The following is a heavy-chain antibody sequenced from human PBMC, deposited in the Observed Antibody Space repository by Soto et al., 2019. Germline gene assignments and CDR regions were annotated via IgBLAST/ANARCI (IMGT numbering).Heavy chain of an antibody. Sequence: SETLSLTCTVSGGSISSYYRSWIRQPPGKGLEWIGYIYYSGSTNYTPSLKSRVTISVDTSKNQFSLKLSSVTAADTAVYYCARHYGDYVLFFDYWGQGTLVTVST. J-gene: IGHJ4*02. D-gene: IGHD4-17*01. CDR1: GGSISSYY. V-gene: IGHV4-59*08. CDR3: ARHYGDYVLFFDY. CDR2: IYYSGST.